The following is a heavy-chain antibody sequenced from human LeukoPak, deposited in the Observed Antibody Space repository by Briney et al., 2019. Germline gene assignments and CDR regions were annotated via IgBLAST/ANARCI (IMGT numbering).Heavy chain of an antibody. CDR1: GGSISSSSYY. Sequence: SETLSLTCTVSGGSISSSSYYWGWIRQPPGKGLEWIGSIYYSGSTYYNPSLKSRVTISVDTSKNQFSLKLSSVTAADTAVYYCAGGYDSSGYYRYWGQGTLVTVSS. V-gene: IGHV4-39*07. J-gene: IGHJ4*02. CDR2: IYYSGST. D-gene: IGHD3-22*01. CDR3: AGGYDSSGYYRY.